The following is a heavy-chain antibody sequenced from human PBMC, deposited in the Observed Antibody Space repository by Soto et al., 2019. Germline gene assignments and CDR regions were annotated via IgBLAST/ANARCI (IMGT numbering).Heavy chain of an antibody. D-gene: IGHD3-3*01. J-gene: IGHJ4*01. V-gene: IGHV4-39*01. CDR1: GGSISSSPYY. CDR2: IYIDGSA. CDR3: LRYFFFFFVSDY. Sequence: PSETLSLTCTVSGGSISSSPYYWGWIRQPPGKRLEWIGRIYIDGSAYYNQSHKRRVTISVDTSKNQFSLKLTSVTAADTSVNIFLRYFFFFFVSDYWG.